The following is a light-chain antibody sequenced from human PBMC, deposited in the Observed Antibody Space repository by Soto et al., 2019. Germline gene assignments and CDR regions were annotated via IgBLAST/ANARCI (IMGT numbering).Light chain of an antibody. J-gene: IGKJ3*01. Sequence: EIVLTQSPCTLSLSPGERATLSRRASQSVSSSYLTWYQQKPGQAPRLLIYGASSRATGIPDRFSGSGSGTDFTLTISRLEPEDFAVYYCQQYGSSPLFTFGPGTKVDIK. V-gene: IGKV3-20*01. CDR3: QQYGSSPLFT. CDR2: GAS. CDR1: QSVSSSY.